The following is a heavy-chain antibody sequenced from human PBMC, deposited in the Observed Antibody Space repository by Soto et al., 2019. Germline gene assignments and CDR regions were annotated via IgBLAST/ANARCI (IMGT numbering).Heavy chain of an antibody. CDR3: ARGNDYGGNSVSWSFDL. D-gene: IGHD4-17*01. J-gene: IGHJ2*01. CDR1: GGSISSGGFY. CDR2: IHYRGNT. V-gene: IGHV4-31*03. Sequence: QVQLQESGPGLVKPSQTLSLTCTASGGSISSGGFYWNWIRQHPGKGLEWIGYIHYRGNTYYNPSLKNRITMSRDTSQIQLYLKLSSVTAADTAVYYCARGNDYGGNSVSWSFDLWGRGTPVTVSS.